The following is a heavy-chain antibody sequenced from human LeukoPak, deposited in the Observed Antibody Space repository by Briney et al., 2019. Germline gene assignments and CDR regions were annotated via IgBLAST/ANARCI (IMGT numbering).Heavy chain of an antibody. Sequence: SETLSLTCAVYGGSFSGYYWSWIRQPPGKGLEWIGEINHSGSTNYNPSLKSRVTISVDTSKNQFSLKLSSVTAADTAVYYCARVLRAHYYYYGMDVWGQGTTVTVSS. V-gene: IGHV4-34*01. CDR1: GGSFSGYY. CDR2: INHSGST. J-gene: IGHJ6*02. CDR3: ARVLRAHYYYYGMDV.